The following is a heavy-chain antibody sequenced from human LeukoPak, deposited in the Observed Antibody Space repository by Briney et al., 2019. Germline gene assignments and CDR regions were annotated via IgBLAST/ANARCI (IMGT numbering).Heavy chain of an antibody. J-gene: IGHJ4*02. Sequence: SVKISCKASGGTFSSYAISWVRQAPGQGLEWMGRIIPIFGTANYAQKFQGRVTITTDESTSTAYMELSSLRSEDTAVYYCARDPPICSGGSCYSEEDYWGQGTLVTVSS. CDR2: IIPIFGTA. D-gene: IGHD2-15*01. CDR1: GGTFSSYA. CDR3: ARDPPICSGGSCYSEEDY. V-gene: IGHV1-69*05.